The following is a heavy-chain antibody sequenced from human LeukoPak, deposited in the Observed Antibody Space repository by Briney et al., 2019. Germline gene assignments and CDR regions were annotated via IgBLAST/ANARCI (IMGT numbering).Heavy chain of an antibody. CDR2: MKGDGSST. Sequence: GGSLRLSCAASGFTFSSYWMHWVRQAPGKGLVGVSRMKGDGSSTSYADSVKGRFTISRDNAKNTLYLQMNSLRAEDTGVYYCVRDFYYDSSELQSYYYYYYMEVWGRGTTVTISS. J-gene: IGHJ6*03. CDR3: VRDFYYDSSELQSYYYYYYMEV. V-gene: IGHV3-74*01. CDR1: GFTFSSYW. D-gene: IGHD3-22*01.